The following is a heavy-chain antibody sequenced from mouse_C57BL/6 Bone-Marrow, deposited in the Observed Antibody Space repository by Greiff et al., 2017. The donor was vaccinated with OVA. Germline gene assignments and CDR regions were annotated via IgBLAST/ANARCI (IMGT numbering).Heavy chain of an antibody. CDR1: GYTFTTYP. Sequence: QVQLKESGAELVKPGASVKMSCKASGYTFTTYPIEWMKQNHGKSLEWIGNFHPYNDDTKYNEKFKGKATLTVEKSSSTVYLELSRLTSDDSAVYYCARNYDGHGEFAYWGQGTLVTVSA. V-gene: IGHV1-47*01. J-gene: IGHJ3*01. CDR2: FHPYNDDT. CDR3: ARNYDGHGEFAY. D-gene: IGHD2-3*01.